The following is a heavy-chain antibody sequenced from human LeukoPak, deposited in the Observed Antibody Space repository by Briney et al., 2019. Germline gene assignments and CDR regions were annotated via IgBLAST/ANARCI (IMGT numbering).Heavy chain of an antibody. Sequence: PGGSLRLSCAASGFTFSSYAMHWVRQAPGKGLEWVAVISYDGSNKYYADSVKGRFTISRDNSKNTLYLQMNSLRAEDTAVYYCARGIAVAGTWDLPFDYWGQETLVTVSS. CDR2: ISYDGSNK. V-gene: IGHV3-30-3*01. J-gene: IGHJ4*02. CDR1: GFTFSSYA. D-gene: IGHD6-19*01. CDR3: ARGIAVAGTWDLPFDY.